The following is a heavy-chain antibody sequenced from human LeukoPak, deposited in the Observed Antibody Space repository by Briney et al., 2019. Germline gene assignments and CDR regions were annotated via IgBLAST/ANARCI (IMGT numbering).Heavy chain of an antibody. Sequence: PSETLSLTCTVSGGSISSRSDYWGWIRQTPGKGLEWIGNLDSSGSTYYNPSLKSRVTTSVDTSKNQFSLKLSSVTAADTAVYYCARGDSSGYYFNPIDCWGPGTLVTVSS. D-gene: IGHD3-22*01. V-gene: IGHV4-39*07. CDR3: ARGDSSGYYFNPIDC. CDR2: LDSSGST. J-gene: IGHJ4*02. CDR1: GGSISSRSDY.